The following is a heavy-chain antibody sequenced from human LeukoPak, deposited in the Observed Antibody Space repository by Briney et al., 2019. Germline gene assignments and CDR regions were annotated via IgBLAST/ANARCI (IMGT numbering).Heavy chain of an antibody. J-gene: IGHJ4*02. Sequence: PGGSLRLSCAASGFTLSSYSMNWVRQAPGKGLEWVSSISSSSSYIYYADSVKGRFTISRDNAKNSLYLQMNSLRAEDTAVYYCASWGYSSLQTPSAAVRDYWGQGTLVTVSS. CDR1: GFTLSSYS. CDR2: ISSSSSYI. CDR3: ASWGYSSLQTPSAAVRDY. D-gene: IGHD6-13*01. V-gene: IGHV3-21*01.